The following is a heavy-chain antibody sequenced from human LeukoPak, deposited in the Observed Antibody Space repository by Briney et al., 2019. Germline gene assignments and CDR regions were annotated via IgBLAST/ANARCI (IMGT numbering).Heavy chain of an antibody. Sequence: SETLSLTCTVSGGSISSGDYYWSWIRQPPGKGLEWIGYIYYSGSTYYNPSLKSRVTISVDTSKNQFSLKLSSVTAADTVVYYCARGGIDYYYYGMDVWGQGTTVTVSS. CDR1: GGSISSGDYY. V-gene: IGHV4-30-4*01. D-gene: IGHD3-16*01. J-gene: IGHJ6*02. CDR2: IYYSGST. CDR3: ARGGIDYYYYGMDV.